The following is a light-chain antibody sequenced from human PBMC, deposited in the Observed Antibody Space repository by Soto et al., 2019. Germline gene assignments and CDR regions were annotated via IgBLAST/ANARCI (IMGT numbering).Light chain of an antibody. CDR2: GDS. CDR1: SSNIGTPYD. V-gene: IGLV1-40*01. Sequence: QSVLTQPPSLSGAPGQRGTLSCTGSSSNIGTPYDVHWYQQLPGKAPTLLIYGDSSRPSGVSDRFSGSKSGTSASLAITGLRAEDEADYYCQSYDSNLRGVVFGGGTKLTVL. J-gene: IGLJ2*01. CDR3: QSYDSNLRGVV.